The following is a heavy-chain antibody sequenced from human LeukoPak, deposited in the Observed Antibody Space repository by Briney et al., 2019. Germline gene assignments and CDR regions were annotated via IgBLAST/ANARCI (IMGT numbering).Heavy chain of an antibody. CDR3: VKLWFGELGAVYFDY. CDR2: IGGSGSST. D-gene: IGHD3-10*01. J-gene: IGHJ4*02. V-gene: IGHV3-23*01. CDR1: GFRFGNYA. Sequence: GGSLRLSCAASGFRFGNYAMSWVRQAPGKGLEWVSGIGGSGSSTYYADSVKGRFTISRDNSKNTLYLQMNSLRAEDTAVYYCVKLWFGELGAVYFDYWGQGTLVTVSS.